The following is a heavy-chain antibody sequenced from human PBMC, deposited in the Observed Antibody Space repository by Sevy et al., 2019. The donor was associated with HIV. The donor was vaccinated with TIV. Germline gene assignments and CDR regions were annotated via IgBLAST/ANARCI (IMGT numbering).Heavy chain of an antibody. CDR3: ASQPGYRSTYYGFSLSRTFDS. CDR1: GGSITSNNYY. J-gene: IGHJ4*02. D-gene: IGHD6-19*01. V-gene: IGHV4-39*01. CDR2: IYHSGNT. Sequence: SETLSLTCSVSGGSITSNNYYWGWIRQPPGKGLEWIGSIYHSGNTYHNPSLKSRVTVSVDTSRSQFSLKVTSVAASDTAVYFCASQPGYRSTYYGFSLSRTFDSWGPGTLVTVSS.